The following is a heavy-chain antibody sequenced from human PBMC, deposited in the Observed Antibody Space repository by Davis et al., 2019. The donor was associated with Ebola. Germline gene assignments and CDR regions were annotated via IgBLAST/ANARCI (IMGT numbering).Heavy chain of an antibody. CDR3: AREGYRGGGFDY. J-gene: IGHJ4*02. CDR2: FYYNLAT. Sequence: PSETLSLTCTVSGDSISSSDHYWGWIRQAPGKGLQWVGNFYYNLATHYSPSLKSRLIISVDTSKNQFSLRLNSVTAADTAIYYCAREGYRGGGFDYWGQGTLVPVSS. D-gene: IGHD2-21*01. CDR1: GDSISSSDHY. V-gene: IGHV4-39*07.